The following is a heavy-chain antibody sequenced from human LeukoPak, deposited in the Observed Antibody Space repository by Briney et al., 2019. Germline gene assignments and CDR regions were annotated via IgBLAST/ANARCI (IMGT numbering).Heavy chain of an antibody. CDR3: ARDSGWSGWFDP. CDR1: GGSISSYY. D-gene: IGHD6-19*01. Sequence: SETLSLTCTVSGGSISSYYWGWIRQPPGKGLEWIGSIYYSGSTYYNPSLKSRVTISVDTSKNQFSLKLSSVTAADTAVYYCARDSGWSGWFDPWGQGTLVTVSS. J-gene: IGHJ5*02. V-gene: IGHV4-39*07. CDR2: IYYSGST.